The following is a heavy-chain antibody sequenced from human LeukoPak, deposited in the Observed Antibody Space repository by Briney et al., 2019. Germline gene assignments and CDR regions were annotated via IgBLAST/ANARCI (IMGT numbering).Heavy chain of an antibody. J-gene: IGHJ4*01. CDR1: GGSISSYY. Sequence: SETLSLTCTVSGGSISSYYWSWIRQPPGKGLEWIGYIYYSGSTNYNPSLKSRVTISVDTSKNQFSLKLSSVTAADTAVYYCASSYYGDYGLDYWGQEPWSPSPQ. V-gene: IGHV4-59*01. CDR2: IYYSGST. D-gene: IGHD4-17*01. CDR3: ASSYYGDYGLDY.